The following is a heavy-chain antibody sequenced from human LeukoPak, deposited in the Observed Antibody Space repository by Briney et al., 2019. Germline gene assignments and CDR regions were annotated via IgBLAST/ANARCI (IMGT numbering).Heavy chain of an antibody. J-gene: IGHJ4*02. CDR3: ARDPAWGAIDY. D-gene: IGHD7-27*01. CDR2: MNEDGSGT. CDR1: GYSFTSYW. V-gene: IGHV3-7*01. Sequence: GESLKISCKGSGYSFTSYWIGWVRQTPGKGLEWVADMNEDGSGTYYVDSVKGRFTVSRDNAKNSLYLQMSSLRAEDTAVYYCARDPAWGAIDYWGQGTLVTVSS.